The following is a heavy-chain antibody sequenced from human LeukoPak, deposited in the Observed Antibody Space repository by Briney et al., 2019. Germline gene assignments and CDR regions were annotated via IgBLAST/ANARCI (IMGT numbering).Heavy chain of an antibody. V-gene: IGHV3-11*01. J-gene: IGHJ6*03. CDR3: ARVKQLERLYYYYYMDV. Sequence: GGSLRLSCAASGFTFSDYYMSWIRQAPGKGLEWVSYISSSGSTIYYADSVKGRFTISRDNAKNSLYLQMNSLRAEDTAVYYCARVKQLERLYYYYYMDVWGKGTTVTVSS. D-gene: IGHD1-1*01. CDR2: ISSSGSTI. CDR1: GFTFSDYY.